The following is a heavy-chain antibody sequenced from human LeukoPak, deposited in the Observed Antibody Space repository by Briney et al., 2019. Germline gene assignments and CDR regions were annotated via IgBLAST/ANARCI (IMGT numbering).Heavy chain of an antibody. CDR3: ARVGRIYDSSGYYYAFDP. D-gene: IGHD3-22*01. CDR1: GGTFSSYA. V-gene: IGHV1-69*05. J-gene: IGHJ5*02. Sequence: SVKVSCKASGGTFSSYAISWVRQAPGQGLEWMGGIIPIFGTANYAQKFQGRVTITTDESTSTAYMELSSLRSEDTAVYYCARVGRIYDSSGYYYAFDPWGQGTLVTASS. CDR2: IIPIFGTA.